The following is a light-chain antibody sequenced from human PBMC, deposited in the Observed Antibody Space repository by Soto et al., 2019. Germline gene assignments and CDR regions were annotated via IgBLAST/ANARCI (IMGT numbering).Light chain of an antibody. Sequence: DIQMTQTSSSLSASVGDKVTFTCQASQDISDFLNWYQQKPGKAPKLLIYDASNLQIGVPSRFSGTGSGTDFTFTISSLQAEDFATYYCQQYDTLPLTFGGGTKVEIK. CDR3: QQYDTLPLT. CDR1: QDISDF. CDR2: DAS. V-gene: IGKV1-33*01. J-gene: IGKJ4*01.